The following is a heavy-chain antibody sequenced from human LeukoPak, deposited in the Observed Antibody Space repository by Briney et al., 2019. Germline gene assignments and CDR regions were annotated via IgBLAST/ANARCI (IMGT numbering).Heavy chain of an antibody. D-gene: IGHD1-26*01. Sequence: PGGSLRLSCAASGFTFSHCGMHWVRQAPGKGLEWVAVIWNDRSSKYYADAVKGRFTFSRDNSKNTVYLQMNSPRAEDTAVYYCVRDRTYYGDYWGQGTLVTVSS. CDR1: GFTFSHCG. J-gene: IGHJ4*02. CDR2: IWNDRSSK. V-gene: IGHV3-33*01. CDR3: VRDRTYYGDY.